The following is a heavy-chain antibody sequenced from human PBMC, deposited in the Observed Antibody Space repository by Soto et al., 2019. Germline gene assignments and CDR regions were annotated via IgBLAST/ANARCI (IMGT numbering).Heavy chain of an antibody. D-gene: IGHD6-25*01. V-gene: IGHV4-38-2*01. CDR3: ERVKLARSGGFDD. J-gene: IGHJ4*02. CDR2: IYHSGNT. CDR1: GYSISLGYY. Sequence: PSDTLSLTCAVSGYSISLGYYWGWIRQPPGKGLEWIGSIYHSGNTYYNPSLKSRVSISLDTSKNHFSLELTSVTAADTAVYYCERVKLARSGGFDDWGLGTLVTVSS.